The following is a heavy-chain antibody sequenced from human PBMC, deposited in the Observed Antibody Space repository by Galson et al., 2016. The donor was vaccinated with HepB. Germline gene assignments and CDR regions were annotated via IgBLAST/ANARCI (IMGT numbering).Heavy chain of an antibody. V-gene: IGHV4-34*01. CDR1: GGSFSGYY. Sequence: ETLSLTCAVSGGSFSGYYWNWIRQPPGKGLEWIGEISHSGSSHYNPSLKSRVTLSVDTSKNQFSLKLSTVTAADTAVYYWSRVPRYTFYYDSTGPTRGWFDPWGQGTLVTVSS. CDR3: SRVPRYTFYYDSTGPTRGWFDP. D-gene: IGHD3-22*01. CDR2: ISHSGSS. J-gene: IGHJ5*02.